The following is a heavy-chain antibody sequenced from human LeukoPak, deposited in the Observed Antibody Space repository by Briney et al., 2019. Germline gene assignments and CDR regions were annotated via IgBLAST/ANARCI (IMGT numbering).Heavy chain of an antibody. V-gene: IGHV4-38-2*02. CDR2: IYHGGST. J-gene: IGHJ4*02. Sequence: PSETLSLTCAVSGYSISSGYYWGWIRQPPGKGLEWIGSIYHGGSTYYNPSLKSRVTISVDTSKNQFSLKLSSVTAADTAVYYCARDETFSYRSFGHWGQGTLDTVSS. CDR1: GYSISSGYY. D-gene: IGHD5-18*01. CDR3: ARDETFSYRSFGH.